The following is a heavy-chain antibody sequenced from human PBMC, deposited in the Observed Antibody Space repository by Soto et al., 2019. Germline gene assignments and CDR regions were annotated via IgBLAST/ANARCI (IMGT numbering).Heavy chain of an antibody. J-gene: IGHJ4*02. Sequence: QVQLQESGPGLVKPSQTLSLTCTVSGGSISSGGYYWSWIRQHPGKGLEWIGYIYYTGSTYYNPSHRSRVTISVDTVKNQFSLKLSSVTAADTAVYYCATLYMVRGVRTFDYWGQGTLVTVSS. CDR3: ATLYMVRGVRTFDY. CDR2: IYYTGST. V-gene: IGHV4-31*03. D-gene: IGHD3-10*01. CDR1: GGSISSGGYY.